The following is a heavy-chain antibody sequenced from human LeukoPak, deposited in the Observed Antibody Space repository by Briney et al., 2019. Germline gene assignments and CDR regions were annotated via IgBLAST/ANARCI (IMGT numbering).Heavy chain of an antibody. CDR3: ARQGHSYAYIDY. CDR1: GGSISSYY. Sequence: SETLSLTCTVSGGSISSYYLNWIRQPPGKGLEWIGNISHSGSTNYNPSLTSRVTISVDTSRNQFSLKLSSVTAADTAVYYCARQGHSYAYIDYWGQGTLVTVSS. D-gene: IGHD3-16*01. CDR2: ISHSGST. J-gene: IGHJ4*02. V-gene: IGHV4-59*08.